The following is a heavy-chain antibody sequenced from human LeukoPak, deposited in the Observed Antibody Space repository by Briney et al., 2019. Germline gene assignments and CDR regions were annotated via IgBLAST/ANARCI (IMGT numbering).Heavy chain of an antibody. V-gene: IGHV1-2*04. CDR1: GYTFTGYY. CDR2: INPNSGGT. D-gene: IGHD3-10*01. J-gene: IGHJ4*02. Sequence: ASVKVSCKASGYTFTGYYVHWVRQAPGQGLEWMGRINPNSGGTNYAQKFQGWVTMTRDTSISTAYMELSRLRSDDTAVYYCARGGVLLWFGELRNPFDYWGQGTLVTVSS. CDR3: ARGGVLLWFGELRNPFDY.